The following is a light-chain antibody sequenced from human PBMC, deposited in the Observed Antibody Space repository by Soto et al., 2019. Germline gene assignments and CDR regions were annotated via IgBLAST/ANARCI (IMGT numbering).Light chain of an antibody. J-gene: IGKJ4*01. CDR3: QQASNFPLT. CDR1: HGISSW. CDR2: AAS. V-gene: IGKV1-12*01. Sequence: DIQMTQSPSSVSASVGDRVTITCRANHGISSWLAWYQQKPGKAPKLLIYAASHLQSGVPSRFSGSGSGTDFTLTISSLQAEDFAIYYCQQASNFPLTFGGGTKVEIK.